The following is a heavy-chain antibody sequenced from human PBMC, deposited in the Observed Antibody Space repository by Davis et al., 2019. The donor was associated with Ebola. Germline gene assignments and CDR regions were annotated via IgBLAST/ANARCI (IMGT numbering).Heavy chain of an antibody. CDR2: ISGSGGST. Sequence: GESLRLSCAASGFTFSSYAMSRVRQAPGTGLAWLSAISGSGGSTYSADSVKGRFTISRDNAKNTLYLQMNSLRAEDTAVYYCAKDIEDYGEVLDYYYGMDVWGQGTTVTVSS. V-gene: IGHV3-23*01. CDR1: GFTFSSYA. CDR3: AKDIEDYGEVLDYYYGMDV. D-gene: IGHD4-17*01. J-gene: IGHJ6*02.